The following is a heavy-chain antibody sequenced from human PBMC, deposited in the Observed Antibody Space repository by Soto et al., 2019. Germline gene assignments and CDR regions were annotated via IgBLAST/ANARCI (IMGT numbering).Heavy chain of an antibody. D-gene: IGHD3-16*01. CDR2: MYPGDSDT. CDR3: ARLLAPWGEQHYFDS. V-gene: IGHV5-51*01. CDR1: GYTFDSNW. J-gene: IGHJ4*02. Sequence: GESLNICCQASGYTFDSNWIGWVRQRAGRGLEWVGIMYPGDSDTRYSPSFQGQVTISVDRSFKTAYLKWRSLQASATAMYYCARLLAPWGEQHYFDSWGQGTAVTVSS.